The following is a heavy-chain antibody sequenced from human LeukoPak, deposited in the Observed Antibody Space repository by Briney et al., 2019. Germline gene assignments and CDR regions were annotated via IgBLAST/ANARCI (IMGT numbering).Heavy chain of an antibody. CDR1: GFTFSRYW. CDR2: IIPEETNT. CDR3: ARGGLEPTDY. J-gene: IGHJ4*02. D-gene: IGHD1-1*01. V-gene: IGHV3-74*01. Sequence: PGGSLRLSCAASGFTFSRYWMHWVRQAPGKGLVWVSRIIPEETNTNYADSVEGRFTISRDNAKSSLYLHINSLRVEDTAVYYCARGGLEPTDYWGQGTLVTVSS.